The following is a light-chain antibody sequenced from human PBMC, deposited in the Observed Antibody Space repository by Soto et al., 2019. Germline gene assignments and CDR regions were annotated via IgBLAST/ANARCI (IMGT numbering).Light chain of an antibody. V-gene: IGKV3-11*01. CDR1: QSVSSY. CDR3: QQRSNWPRT. CDR2: DAS. J-gene: IGKJ2*01. Sequence: EIVLTQSPATLSLSPGERATLSCRASQSVSSYLAWYQQKPGQAPGLLIYDASNRATGIPARFSGSGSGTDFTLTISSLEPEDFAVYNCQQRSNWPRTFGQGTKLEIK.